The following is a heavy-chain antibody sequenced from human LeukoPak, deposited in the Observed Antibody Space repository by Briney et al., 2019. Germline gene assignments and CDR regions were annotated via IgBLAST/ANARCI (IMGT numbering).Heavy chain of an antibody. V-gene: IGHV4-34*01. CDR1: GGSFSGYY. CDR2: INHSGST. CDR3: ATYCSGGSCYGGTFDY. Sequence: SETLSLTCAAYGGSFSGYYWSWIRQPPGKGLEWIGEINHSGSTYYNPSLKSRVTISVDTSKNQFSLKLSSVTAADTAVYYCATYCSGGSCYGGTFDYWGQGTLVTVSS. J-gene: IGHJ4*02. D-gene: IGHD2-15*01.